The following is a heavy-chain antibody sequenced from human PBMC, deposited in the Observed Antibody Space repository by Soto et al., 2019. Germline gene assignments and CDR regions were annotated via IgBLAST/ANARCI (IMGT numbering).Heavy chain of an antibody. V-gene: IGHV6-1*01. D-gene: IGHD6-19*01. Sequence: WVRQAPGQGLEWLGRTYYRSKWYNDYAVSVKSRITINPDTSKNQFSLQLNSVTPEDTAVYYCATDLWQWLDGGAFDIWGRGTMVTVSS. CDR3: ATDLWQWLDGGAFDI. J-gene: IGHJ3*02. CDR2: TYYRSKWYN.